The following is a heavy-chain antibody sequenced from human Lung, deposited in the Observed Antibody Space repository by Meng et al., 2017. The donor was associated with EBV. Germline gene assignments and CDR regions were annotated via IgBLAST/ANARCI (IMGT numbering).Heavy chain of an antibody. CDR1: GFTVSTNY. V-gene: IGHV3-53*01. CDR3: ARDGDYIPFEN. CDR2: IYSGGST. J-gene: IGHJ4*02. D-gene: IGHD4-17*01. Sequence: ELQLVGSGGGMIQPGGSLRLSCAASGFTVSTNYMTWVRQAPGKGLEWLSVIYSGGSTQYAESVKGRFTISKDNSKNTLYLQMNNLRAEDTAVYYCARDGDYIPFENWGQGTLVTVSS.